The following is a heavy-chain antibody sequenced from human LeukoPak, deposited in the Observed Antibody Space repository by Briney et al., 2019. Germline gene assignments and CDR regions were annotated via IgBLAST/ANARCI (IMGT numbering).Heavy chain of an antibody. J-gene: IGHJ3*02. V-gene: IGHV4-59*01. CDR1: GGSISSYY. CDR2: IYYSGST. CDR3: ARRSDGDAFDI. Sequence: PSETLSLTCAVSGGSISSYYWSWIRQPPGKGLEWIGYIYYSGSTNYNPSLKSRVTISVDTSKNQFSLKLSSVTAADTAVYYCARRSDGDAFDIWGQGTMVTVSS.